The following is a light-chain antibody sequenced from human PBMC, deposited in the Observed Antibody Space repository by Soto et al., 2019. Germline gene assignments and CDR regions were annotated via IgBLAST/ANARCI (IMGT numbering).Light chain of an antibody. J-gene: IGKJ4*01. CDR1: QSISSY. Sequence: IQMTQSPSSLSASVGDRVTITCRASQSISSYLNWYQQKAGTAPKLLIYTASSLQSGVPSRFSGSGSGTEFTITIISLQPEDFATYYCQQSHSTPLTFGGGTKVEIK. CDR3: QQSHSTPLT. V-gene: IGKV1-39*01. CDR2: TAS.